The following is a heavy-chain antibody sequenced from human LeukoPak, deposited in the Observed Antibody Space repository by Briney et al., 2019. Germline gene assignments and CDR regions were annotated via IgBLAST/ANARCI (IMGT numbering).Heavy chain of an antibody. Sequence: GGSLRLSCIDSGFXFNNYAISWVRQAPGKGLEWVSGISGSGGNTYYADSVKGRFTISRDNSKNTLYLQMNSLRAEDTAVYYCAKDPNPTPYNWSDPWGQGTLVTVSS. CDR2: ISGSGGNT. V-gene: IGHV3-23*01. CDR3: AKDPNPTPYNWSDP. J-gene: IGHJ5*02. CDR1: GFXFNNYA.